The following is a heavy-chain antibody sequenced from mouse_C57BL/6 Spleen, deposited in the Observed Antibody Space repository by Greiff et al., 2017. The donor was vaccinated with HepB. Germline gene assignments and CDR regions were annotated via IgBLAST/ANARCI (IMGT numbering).Heavy chain of an antibody. J-gene: IGHJ3*01. V-gene: IGHV5-17*01. CDR1: GFTFSDYG. CDR3: ARSYDGPLAY. Sequence: EVKLVESGGGLVKPGGSLKLSCAASGFTFSDYGMHWVRQAPEKGLEWVAYISSGSSTIYYADTVKGRFTISRDNAKNTLFLQMTSLRSEDTAMYYCARSYDGPLAYWGQGTLVTVSA. D-gene: IGHD2-3*01. CDR2: ISSGSSTI.